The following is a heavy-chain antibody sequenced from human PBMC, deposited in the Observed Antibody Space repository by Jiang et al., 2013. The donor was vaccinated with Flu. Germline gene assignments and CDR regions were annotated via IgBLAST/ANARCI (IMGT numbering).Heavy chain of an antibody. J-gene: IGHJ5*02. D-gene: IGHD2-15*01. V-gene: IGHV3-23*01. CDR2: ISARGGSP. Sequence: ASGFTFDRHNMYWVRQAPGKGLEWVSGISARGGSPYYADSVVGRFTISRDNSKNTVDLQINSLRVEDTAVYYCTRGVVAETNWFDPWGQGTLVTVSS. CDR3: TRGVVAETNWFDP. CDR1: GFTFDRHN.